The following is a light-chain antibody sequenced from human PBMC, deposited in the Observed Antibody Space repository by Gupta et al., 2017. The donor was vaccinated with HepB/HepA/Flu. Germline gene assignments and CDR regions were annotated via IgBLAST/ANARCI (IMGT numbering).Light chain of an antibody. CDR3: QQANSFPLT. CDR1: QGISC. Sequence: DIEMTQPPSSVSASVGDTVTITCRASQGISCLAWYQQKPGKAPNLLICAASTLQSGVPSRFSGSGSGTSFTLTISSLQPEDFATYYCQQANSFPLTFGQGTRLEIK. V-gene: IGKV1D-12*01. J-gene: IGKJ5*01. CDR2: AAS.